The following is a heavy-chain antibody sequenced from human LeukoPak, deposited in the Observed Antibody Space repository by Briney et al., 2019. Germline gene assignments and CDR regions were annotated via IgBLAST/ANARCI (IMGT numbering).Heavy chain of an antibody. J-gene: IGHJ5*02. Sequence: SETLSLTCTVSGGSISSYYWSWIRQPPGKGLEWIGYIYYSGSTNYNPSLKSRVTISVDTSKNQFSLKLSSVTAADTAVYYCARSLVVVIGSTRIDPWGQGTLVTVSS. CDR1: GGSISSYY. V-gene: IGHV4-59*01. CDR3: ARSLVVVIGSTRIDP. CDR2: IYYSGST. D-gene: IGHD2-21*01.